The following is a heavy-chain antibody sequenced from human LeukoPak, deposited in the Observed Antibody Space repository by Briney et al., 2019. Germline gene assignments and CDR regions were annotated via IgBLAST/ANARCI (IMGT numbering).Heavy chain of an antibody. D-gene: IGHD3-16*02. CDR1: GFTFSSYS. CDR3: AGDQEGMIAFGGVIVKGSSDY. J-gene: IGHJ4*02. CDR2: LSSSSSTI. Sequence: GGSLRLSCAASGFTFSSYSMNWVRQAPGKGLQWVSYLSSSSSTIYYADSVKGRFTISRDNAKNSLYLQMNSLRAEDTGVYYCAGDQEGMIAFGGVIVKGSSDYWGQGTLVTVSS. V-gene: IGHV3-48*04.